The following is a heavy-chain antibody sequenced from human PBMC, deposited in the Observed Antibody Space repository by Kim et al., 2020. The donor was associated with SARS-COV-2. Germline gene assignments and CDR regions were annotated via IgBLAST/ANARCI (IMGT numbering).Heavy chain of an antibody. CDR2: IYYSGST. Sequence: SETLSLTCTVSGGSISSYYWSWIRQPPGKGLEWIGYIYYSGSTNYNPSLKSRVTISVDTSKNQFSLKLSSVTAADTAVYYCARHVEWFGRGMDVWGQGTT. CDR1: GGSISSYY. V-gene: IGHV4-59*08. CDR3: ARHVEWFGRGMDV. D-gene: IGHD3-3*01. J-gene: IGHJ6*02.